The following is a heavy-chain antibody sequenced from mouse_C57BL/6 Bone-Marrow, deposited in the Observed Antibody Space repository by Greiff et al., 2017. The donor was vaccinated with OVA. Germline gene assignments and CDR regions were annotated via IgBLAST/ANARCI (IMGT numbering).Heavy chain of an antibody. CDR2: IDPSDSYT. CDR3: ARMGYAMDY. CDR1: GYTFTSYW. J-gene: IGHJ4*01. V-gene: IGHV1-69*01. Sequence: QVQLQQPGAELVMPGASVKLSCKAPGYTFTSYWMHWVKQRPGQGLEWIGEIDPSDSYTNYNQKFKGKSTLTVDKSSSTAYMQLSSLTSEDSAVYYCARMGYAMDYWGQGTSVTVSS.